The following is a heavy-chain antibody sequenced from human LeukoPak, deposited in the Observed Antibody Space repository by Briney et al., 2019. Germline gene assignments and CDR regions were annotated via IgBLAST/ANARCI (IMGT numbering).Heavy chain of an antibody. V-gene: IGHV3-23*01. CDR3: AKRGSGSSGLYYFDY. D-gene: IGHD3-10*01. CDR2: ISSSGSST. Sequence: GGSLRLSCVASGFTFSTYAMSWVRQAPGKGLEWVSVISSSGSSTYYADSVKGRFTISRDNSKNTVYLQMSSLRAEDTAIYYCAKRGSGSSGLYYFDYWGQGTLVSVSS. J-gene: IGHJ4*02. CDR1: GFTFSTYA.